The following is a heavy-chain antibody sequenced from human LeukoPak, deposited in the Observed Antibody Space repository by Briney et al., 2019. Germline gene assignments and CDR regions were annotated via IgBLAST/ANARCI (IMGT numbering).Heavy chain of an antibody. Sequence: ASVKVSCKVSGYTLAELSMHWVRQAPGKGLEWMGGFDSEDGETIYAQKFQGRVTMTEDTSTDTAYMELSSLRSEDTAVYYCATVYDYVWGSYDYWGQGTLVTVSS. J-gene: IGHJ4*02. CDR2: FDSEDGET. CDR1: GYTLAELS. CDR3: ATVYDYVWGSYDY. D-gene: IGHD3-16*01. V-gene: IGHV1-24*01.